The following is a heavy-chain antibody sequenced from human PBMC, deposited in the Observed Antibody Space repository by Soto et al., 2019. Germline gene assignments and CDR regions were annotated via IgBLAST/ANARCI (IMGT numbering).Heavy chain of an antibody. CDR2: ISGYTGNA. J-gene: IGHJ3*02. CDR3: ATGGGALDI. V-gene: IGHV1-18*01. CDR1: AYIAYG. Sequence: QVQLVQSGAEVKKPGATVNVSCKASAYIAYGINWVRQAPGQGLEWMGCISGYTGNAHYSQKFQGRVTMTTDTSTTTAYMELRKLRSDDTALYFCATGGGALDIWGLGTLVTVSS.